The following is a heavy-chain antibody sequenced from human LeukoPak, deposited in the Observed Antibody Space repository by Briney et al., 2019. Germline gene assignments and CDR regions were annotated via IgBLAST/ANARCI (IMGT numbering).Heavy chain of an antibody. CDR2: INPNSGGT. Sequence: GASVKVSCKASGYTFTSYGISWVRQAPGQGLEWMGWINPNSGGTNYAQKFQGRVTMTRDTSISTAYMELSRLRSDDTAVYYCARDRSRITMVRGVINYYYYMDVWGKGTTVTVSS. CDR1: GYTFTSYG. V-gene: IGHV1-2*02. CDR3: ARDRSRITMVRGVINYYYYMDV. D-gene: IGHD3-10*01. J-gene: IGHJ6*03.